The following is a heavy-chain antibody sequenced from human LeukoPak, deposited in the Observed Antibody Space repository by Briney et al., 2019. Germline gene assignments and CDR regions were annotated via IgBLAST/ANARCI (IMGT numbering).Heavy chain of an antibody. J-gene: IGHJ4*02. V-gene: IGHV1-18*01. CDR2: VSAYNGDT. CDR3: CRGSYYDY. Sequence: ASMKVSCKASGGTFSSYNFIWVRQAPGQGLEWMGWVSAYNGDTNYAQKVQGRVTMTTDTSTSTGYMELRSLRSDDTAVYYCCRGSYYDYWGQGTLVTVSS. D-gene: IGHD1-26*01. CDR1: GGTFSSYN.